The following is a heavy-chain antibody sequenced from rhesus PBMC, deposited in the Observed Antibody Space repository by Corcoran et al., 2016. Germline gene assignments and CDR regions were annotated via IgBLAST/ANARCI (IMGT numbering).Heavy chain of an antibody. CDR3: VGWMNTVTH. Sequence: QVQLVQSGAEVKNPGASVKVSCKASGYPFTSYSINWVRQAPGQGLEWMGWINPSKGNAAYAQKFQGRVTRTRDTSTSTAYMELSSLRSEDTAVYYCVGWMNTVTHWGQGVLVTVSS. D-gene: IGHD4-23*01. CDR2: INPSKGNA. V-gene: IGHV1-200*01. J-gene: IGHJ4*01. CDR1: GYPFTSYS.